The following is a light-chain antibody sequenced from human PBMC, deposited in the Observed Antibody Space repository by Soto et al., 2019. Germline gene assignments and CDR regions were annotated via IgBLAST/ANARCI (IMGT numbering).Light chain of an antibody. CDR3: GTWDSSLSAVV. CDR2: DNT. V-gene: IGLV1-51*01. Sequence: QSVLTQPPSVSAAPGQKVTISCSGSNSNIGNHYVAWYRQLPGTAPKLLIYDNTHRPSGIPDRVSGSKSGTSATLGITGLQTWDEADYYCGTWDSSLSAVVFGGGTKLTVL. CDR1: NSNIGNHY. J-gene: IGLJ2*01.